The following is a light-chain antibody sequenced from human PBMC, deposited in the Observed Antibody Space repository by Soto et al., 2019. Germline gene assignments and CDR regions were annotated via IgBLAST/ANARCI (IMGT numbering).Light chain of an antibody. J-gene: IGKJ5*01. V-gene: IGKV1-33*01. CDR1: QDISNY. CDR2: DAS. Sequence: DIQVTQSPSSLSASVGDRVTITCQASQDISNYLNWYQQKPGKAPKLLIYDASNLETGVPSRFSGSGSGTDFTFTISSLQPEDIATYYCHPYATLPQITFGQGTRLEI. CDR3: HPYATLPQIT.